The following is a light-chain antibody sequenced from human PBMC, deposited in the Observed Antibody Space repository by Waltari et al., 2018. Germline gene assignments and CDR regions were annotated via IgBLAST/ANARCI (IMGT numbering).Light chain of an antibody. CDR1: SLLYSSNNKNY. CDR3: QQYYSTPLT. CDR2: WAS. J-gene: IGKJ3*01. V-gene: IGKV4-1*01. Sequence: SLLYSSNNKNYLAWYQQKPGQPPKLLIYWASTRESGVPDRFSGSGSGTDFTLTISSLQAEDVAVYYCQQYYSTPLTFGPGTKVDIK.